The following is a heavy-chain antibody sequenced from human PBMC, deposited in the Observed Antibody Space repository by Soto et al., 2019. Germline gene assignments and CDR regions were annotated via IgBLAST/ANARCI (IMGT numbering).Heavy chain of an antibody. D-gene: IGHD2-8*01. CDR2: ISAYNGNT. Sequence: QVQLVQSGAEVKKPGASVKVSCKASGYTFTSYGISWVRQAPGQGLEWMGWISAYNGNTNYAQKLQGRVTMTTDTTTSTAYMELRSLRSDDTAVYYCASTTMSMLQYYYYMDVWGKGTTVTVSS. J-gene: IGHJ6*03. CDR1: GYTFTSYG. CDR3: ASTTMSMLQYYYYMDV. V-gene: IGHV1-18*01.